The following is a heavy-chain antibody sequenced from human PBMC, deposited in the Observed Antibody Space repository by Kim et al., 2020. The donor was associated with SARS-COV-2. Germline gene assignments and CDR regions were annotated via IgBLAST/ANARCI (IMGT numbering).Heavy chain of an antibody. CDR1: GYTFIGYY. CDR3: ARASGEYDWLFQTDY. Sequence: ASVKVSCKASGYTFIGYYIHWVRQAPGQGREWMGWINPTTDVTNLAQKFQGRVTLTRDTTFTTAYMELRRLTSDDTAVYYFARASGEYDWLFQTDYWGHGTLVTVSS. V-gene: IGHV1-2*02. CDR2: INPTTDVT. J-gene: IGHJ4*01. D-gene: IGHD3-9*01.